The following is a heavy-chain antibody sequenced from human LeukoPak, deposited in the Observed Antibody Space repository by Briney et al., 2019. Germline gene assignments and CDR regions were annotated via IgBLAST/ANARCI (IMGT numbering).Heavy chain of an antibody. D-gene: IGHD6-6*01. J-gene: IGHJ4*02. CDR3: AKDRLEQLPGGYFDY. V-gene: IGHV3-30*18. CDR1: GFTFSSYG. CDR2: ISYDGSNK. Sequence: PGGSLRLSCAASGFTFSSYGMHWVRQAPGKGQEWVAVISYDGSNKYYADSVKGRFTISRDNSKNTLYLQMNSLRAEDTAVYYCAKDRLEQLPGGYFDYWGQGTLVTVSS.